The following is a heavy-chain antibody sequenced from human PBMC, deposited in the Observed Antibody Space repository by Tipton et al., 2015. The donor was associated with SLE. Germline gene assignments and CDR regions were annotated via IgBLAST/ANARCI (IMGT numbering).Heavy chain of an antibody. Sequence: TLSLTCTVSGGSISPNWWSWIRQPPGKGLEWIGYIYYRGNTNYNPSLKSRVTISLDTSKNQFSLKLVSVTAADTAVYYCARVAVSEVFDYWGQGTLVTVSS. CDR1: GGSISPNW. V-gene: IGHV4-59*12. J-gene: IGHJ4*02. CDR2: IYYRGNT. D-gene: IGHD6-19*01. CDR3: ARVAVSEVFDY.